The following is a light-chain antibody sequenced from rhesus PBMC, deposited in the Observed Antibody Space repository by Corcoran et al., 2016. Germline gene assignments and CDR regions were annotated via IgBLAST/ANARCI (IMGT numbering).Light chain of an antibody. Sequence: QSVLTQPPSVSGAPGQRVTMSCTGSSSNIGACYGVQWYQQYPGTAPKLLIYENNKRPSGVSDRFSGSQSGTSASLTLSGLQSEYEVEYYCQSYDNRLSSDVFGSSTKLTVL. CDR3: QSYDNRLSSDV. J-gene: IGLJ6*01. CDR2: ENN. V-gene: IGLV1S2*01. CDR1: SSNIGACYG.